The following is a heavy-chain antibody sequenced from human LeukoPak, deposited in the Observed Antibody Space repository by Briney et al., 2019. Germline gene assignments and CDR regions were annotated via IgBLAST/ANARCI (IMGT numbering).Heavy chain of an antibody. CDR3: ARHGSDYDILTGYSLNWFDP. CDR2: MYYSGTT. CDR1: VGSISSSSHS. V-gene: IGHV4-39*01. D-gene: IGHD3-9*01. J-gene: IGHJ5*02. Sequence: SETLSLTCTVSVGSISSSSHSWCWIRQPPGKGPDWIGSMYYSGTTYYNPSLKSRVTISVDTSKNQFSLKLNSVTAADTAVYYCARHGSDYDILTGYSLNWFDPWGQGTLVTVSS.